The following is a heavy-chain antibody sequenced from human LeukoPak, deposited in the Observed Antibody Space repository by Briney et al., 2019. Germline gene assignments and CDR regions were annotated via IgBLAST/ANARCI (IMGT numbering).Heavy chain of an antibody. V-gene: IGHV3-21*01. J-gene: IGHJ2*01. CDR3: ARTWYWYFDL. Sequence: PGGSLRLSCAASGFTFDDYGMNWVRQAPGKGLEWVSSISSSSSYIYYADSVKGRFTISRDNAKNSLYLQMNSLRAEDTAVYYCARTWYWYFDLWGRGTLVTVSS. CDR1: GFTFDDYG. CDR2: ISSSSSYI.